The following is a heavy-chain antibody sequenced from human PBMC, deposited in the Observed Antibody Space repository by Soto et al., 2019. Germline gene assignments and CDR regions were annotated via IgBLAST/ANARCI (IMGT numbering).Heavy chain of an antibody. V-gene: IGHV1-18*01. Sequence: QVHLVQSGAEVKKPGASVKVSCKASGDTFSRFDVSWLRQVPGQGLEWMGWIRVSNGDTNYAQKFQGRVTLTTGTSTGTVFMDLRTLRPDDTARYYCARDYSSASGANFDLWGPGTLVTVSS. J-gene: IGHJ4*02. CDR2: IRVSNGDT. CDR3: ARDYSSASGANFDL. CDR1: GDTFSRFD. D-gene: IGHD6-19*01.